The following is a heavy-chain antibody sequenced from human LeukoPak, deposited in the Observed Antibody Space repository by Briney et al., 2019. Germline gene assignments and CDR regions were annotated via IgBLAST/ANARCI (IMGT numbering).Heavy chain of an antibody. V-gene: IGHV4-61*01. CDR2: IYYSGSD. J-gene: IGHJ4*02. Sequence: PSGTLSLTCTVSGGSVSSGSYYWSWIRQPPGKGLEWIGYIYYSGSDNYNPSLKSRVTISVDTSKKQFSLKLSSVTAADTAVYYCARSGRGLIVIGYWGQGTLVTVSS. CDR3: ARSGRGLIVIGY. CDR1: GGSVSSGSYY. D-gene: IGHD2-8*01.